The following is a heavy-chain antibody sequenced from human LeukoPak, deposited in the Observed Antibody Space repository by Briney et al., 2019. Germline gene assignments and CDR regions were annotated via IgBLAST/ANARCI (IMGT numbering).Heavy chain of an antibody. Sequence: GGSLRLSCAASGFTFSNFAMNWVRQARGKGLEWVSSIRGGGANPHYADSVKGRFTISRDNSKNTLYMEMNSLRAEDTAVYYCAKAPSYDSSGFGYWGQGTLVTVSS. CDR2: IRGGGANP. J-gene: IGHJ4*02. V-gene: IGHV3-23*01. CDR3: AKAPSYDSSGFGY. D-gene: IGHD3-22*01. CDR1: GFTFSNFA.